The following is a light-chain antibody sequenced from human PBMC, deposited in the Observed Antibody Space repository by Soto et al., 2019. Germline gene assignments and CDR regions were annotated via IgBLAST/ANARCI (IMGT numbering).Light chain of an antibody. V-gene: IGKV3-15*01. CDR1: QSVSSSY. CDR3: QQYNNWPT. Sequence: EIVLTQSPGPPSFSPGEKATLSFRASQSVSSSYLAWYQQKPGQAPRLLIYGASTRATGIPARFSGSGSGTEFTLTISSLQSEDFAVYYCQQYNNWPTFGQGTKVDIK. J-gene: IGKJ1*01. CDR2: GAS.